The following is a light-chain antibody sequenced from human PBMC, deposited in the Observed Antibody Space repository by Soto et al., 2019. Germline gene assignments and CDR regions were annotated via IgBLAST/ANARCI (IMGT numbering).Light chain of an antibody. J-gene: IGKJ1*01. CDR2: EVS. V-gene: IGKV2-24*01. Sequence: DAVLTQTPLSSPVALGQPASISCRSSERLVHSNGNTYFSWYQQRPGQPPRLLIYEVSKLFSGVPDRFSGSGAGTHFTLQINGVEAEDVGIYYCMQSTHFPRTFGQGTRVEI. CDR1: ERLVHSNGNTY. CDR3: MQSTHFPRT.